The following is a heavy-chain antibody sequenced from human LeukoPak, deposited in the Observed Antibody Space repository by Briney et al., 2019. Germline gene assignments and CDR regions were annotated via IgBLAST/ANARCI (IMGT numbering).Heavy chain of an antibody. D-gene: IGHD3-10*01. CDR2: INHSGST. V-gene: IGHV4-34*01. CDR1: GGSFSGYY. J-gene: IGHJ6*04. Sequence: KSSETLSLTCAVYGGSFSGYYWSWLRQPPGKGLESIGEINHSGSTNYNPSLKSRVTISVDTSKNQFSLKLSSVTAADTAVYYCARKPFYYGSRRGMDVWGKGTTVTVSS. CDR3: ARKPFYYGSRRGMDV.